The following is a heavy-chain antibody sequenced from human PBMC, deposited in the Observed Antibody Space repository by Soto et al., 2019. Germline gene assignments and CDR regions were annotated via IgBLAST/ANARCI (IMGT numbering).Heavy chain of an antibody. V-gene: IGHV3-23*01. J-gene: IGHJ4*02. Sequence: GGSLRLSCAASGFTFSSYALVWVRQAPGKGLEWVSSISTSGASTFHADSVKGRFTISRDNYKNTVFLQVNSLRAEDTAVYYCARAGDGDGYYYLQYFDYWGQGTLVTVSS. CDR3: ARAGDGDGYYYLQYFDY. CDR1: GFTFSSYA. D-gene: IGHD3-22*01. CDR2: ISTSGAST.